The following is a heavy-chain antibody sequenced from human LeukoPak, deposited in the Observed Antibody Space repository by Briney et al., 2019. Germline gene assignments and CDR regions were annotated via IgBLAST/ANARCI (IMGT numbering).Heavy chain of an antibody. V-gene: IGHV1-3*01. CDR3: ARESRYYYDSSGIDY. J-gene: IGHJ4*02. CDR2: INAGNGNT. CDR1: GYTFXXYA. Sequence: VXVSXKAXGYTFXXYAMHWVRQAPGQXLEWMGWINAGNGNTNYAQKLQGRVTMTTDTSTSTAYMELRSLKSDDTAVYYCARESRYYYDSSGIDYWGQGTLVTVSS. D-gene: IGHD3-22*01.